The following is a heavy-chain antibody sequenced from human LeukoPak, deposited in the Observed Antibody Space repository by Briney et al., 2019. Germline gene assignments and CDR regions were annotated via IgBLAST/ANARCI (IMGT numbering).Heavy chain of an antibody. CDR2: INSDGSIT. Sequence: QPGGSLRLSCAASGFTFSSHWLHWVRQAPGKGLVWVSRINSDGSITTYADSAQGRFTISRDNAKNTLYLQMNSLSVEITAVYYCARDYNWNPPDYWGQGTLVTVSS. CDR1: GFTFSSHW. V-gene: IGHV3-74*01. CDR3: ARDYNWNPPDY. D-gene: IGHD1-1*01. J-gene: IGHJ4*02.